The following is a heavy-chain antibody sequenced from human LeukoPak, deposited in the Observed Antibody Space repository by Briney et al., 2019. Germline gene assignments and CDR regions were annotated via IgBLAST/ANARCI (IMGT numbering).Heavy chain of an antibody. Sequence: RGESLKISCKGSGYSFTSYRIGWVRQMPGKGLEWMGIIYPGDSDTRYSPSFQGQVTISADKSISTAYLQWSSLKASDTAMYYCYIAARPNWFDPWGQGTLVTVSS. CDR1: GYSFTSYR. CDR2: IYPGDSDT. J-gene: IGHJ5*02. CDR3: YIAARPNWFDP. V-gene: IGHV5-51*01. D-gene: IGHD6-6*01.